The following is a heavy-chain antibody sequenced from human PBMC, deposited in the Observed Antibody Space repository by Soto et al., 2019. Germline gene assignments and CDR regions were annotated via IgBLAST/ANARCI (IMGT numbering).Heavy chain of an antibody. J-gene: IGHJ6*02. V-gene: IGHV4-59*01. Sequence: PSETLSLTCTASGGSISSYYWSWIRQPPGKGLEWIGYIYYSGSTNYNPSLKSRVTISVDTSKNQFSLKLSSVTAADTGVYYCARERPYYYYGMDVWGQGTTVTVSS. CDR1: GGSISSYY. CDR3: ARERPYYYYGMDV. CDR2: IYYSGST.